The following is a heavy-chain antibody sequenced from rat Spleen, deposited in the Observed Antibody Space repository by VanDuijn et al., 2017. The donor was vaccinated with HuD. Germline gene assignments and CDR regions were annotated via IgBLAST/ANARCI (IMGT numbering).Heavy chain of an antibody. CDR2: ISSDGSRT. Sequence: EVQLVESDGGLVQPGRSLKLSCAASGFTFSDFYMAWVRQAPTKGLEWVATISSDGSRTYYRDSVKGRFTISRDNGRSTLNLQMNNLRSEDTAMYYCAGGGHSALNWFAYWGQGTLVTVSS. J-gene: IGHJ3*01. CDR3: AGGGHSALNWFAY. V-gene: IGHV5-29*01. CDR1: GFTFSDFY. D-gene: IGHD3-3*01.